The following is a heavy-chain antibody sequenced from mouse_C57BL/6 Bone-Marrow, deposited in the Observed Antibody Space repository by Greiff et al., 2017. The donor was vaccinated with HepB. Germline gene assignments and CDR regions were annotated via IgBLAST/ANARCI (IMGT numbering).Heavy chain of an antibody. CDR1: GFTFSDYG. CDR2: ISSGSSTI. J-gene: IGHJ3*01. D-gene: IGHD1-1*01. V-gene: IGHV5-17*01. CDR3: ARPHYYGSSYLFAY. Sequence: EVMLVESGGGLVKPGGSLKLSCAASGFTFSDYGMHWVRQAPEKGLEWVAYISSGSSTIYYADTVKGRFTISRVNAKNTLFRQMSSLRSEDTAMYYCARPHYYGSSYLFAYWGQGTLVTVSA.